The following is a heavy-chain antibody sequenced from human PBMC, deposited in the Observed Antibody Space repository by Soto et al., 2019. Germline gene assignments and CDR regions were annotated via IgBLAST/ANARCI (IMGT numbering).Heavy chain of an antibody. V-gene: IGHV3-7*01. Sequence: VGSLRLSCAASGFTFSSYWMSCVRQAPGKGLEWVANIKQDGSEKYYVDSVKGRFTISRDNDKNSLYLQMNSLRAEDTAVYYCVRGYFGELNWGQGTLVTVSS. D-gene: IGHD3-10*01. CDR1: GFTFSSYW. J-gene: IGHJ4*02. CDR3: VRGYFGELN. CDR2: IKQDGSEK.